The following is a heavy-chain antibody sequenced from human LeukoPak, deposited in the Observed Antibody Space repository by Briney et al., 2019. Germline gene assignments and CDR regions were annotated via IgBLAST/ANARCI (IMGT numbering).Heavy chain of an antibody. J-gene: IGHJ4*02. CDR2: ISGSGGST. CDR3: ARGRGNSSSWYFDY. V-gene: IGHV3-23*01. CDR1: GFTFSSYA. D-gene: IGHD6-13*01. Sequence: GGSLRLSCAASGFTFSSYAMSWVRQAPGKGLGWVSAISGSGGSTYYADSVKGRFTISRDNSKNTLYLQMNSLRAEDTAVYYYARGRGNSSSWYFDYWGQGTLATVSS.